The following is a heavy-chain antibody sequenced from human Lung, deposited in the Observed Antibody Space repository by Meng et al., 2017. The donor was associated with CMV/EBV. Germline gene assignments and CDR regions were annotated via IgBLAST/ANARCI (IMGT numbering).Heavy chain of an antibody. D-gene: IGHD6-13*01. J-gene: IGHJ4*02. CDR3: ARAPGLSLAAAASDAYFDK. CDR1: GYTFTNYY. Sequence: ASXXVSXKASGYTFTNYYIHWVRQAPGQGLEWMGWIKPNSGATNHVQKFQGRITVARDTSITTAYMELTRLRSDYTAVYYCARAPGLSLAAAASDAYFDKXGQGTLVTVSS. V-gene: IGHV1-2*02. CDR2: IKPNSGAT.